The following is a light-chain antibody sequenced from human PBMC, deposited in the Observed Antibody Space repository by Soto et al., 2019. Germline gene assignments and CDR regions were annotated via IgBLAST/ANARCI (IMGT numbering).Light chain of an antibody. J-gene: IGLJ2*01. V-gene: IGLV1-44*01. CDR3: AAWDDSLNGVV. CDR1: SSNIGRNT. CDR2: SNN. Sequence: QSVLTQPPSASGTPGQRVTISCSGSSSNIGRNTVNWFQQLPGTAPKLLIFSNNQRPSGVPDRFSGSKSGTSASLAISGLQSEDEADYYCAAWDDSLNGVVFGGGTKVTFL.